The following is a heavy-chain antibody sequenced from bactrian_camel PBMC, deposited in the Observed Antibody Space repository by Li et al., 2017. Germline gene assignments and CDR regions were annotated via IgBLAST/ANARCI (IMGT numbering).Heavy chain of an antibody. CDR2: IGFDGNAA. J-gene: IGHJ4*01. CDR3: GSGLLQHHFH. CDR1: GYRGSSYC. V-gene: IGHV3S6*01. Sequence: VQLVESGGGLVQPGGSLRLSCTASGYRGSSYCMAWFRQAPGKGLEWVSTIGFDGNAAYYADSVKGRFTIARDNAKNTVYLQMNSLKSEDTAMYYCGSGLLQHHFHWGQGTQVTVS. D-gene: IGHD2*01.